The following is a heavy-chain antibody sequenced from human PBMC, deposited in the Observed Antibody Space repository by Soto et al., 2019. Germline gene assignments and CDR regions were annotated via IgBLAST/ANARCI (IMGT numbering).Heavy chain of an antibody. Sequence: PGGSLRLSCAASGFTFNNYAMTWVRQAPGKGLEWVSGISGSGASTYYADSVKGRFTISRDNSKNTLYLQMNSLGAEDTALYYCAKGIVVVPAAADAFDLWGQGTMVTVSS. J-gene: IGHJ3*01. CDR2: ISGSGAST. CDR3: AKGIVVVPAAADAFDL. D-gene: IGHD2-2*01. CDR1: GFTFNNYA. V-gene: IGHV3-23*01.